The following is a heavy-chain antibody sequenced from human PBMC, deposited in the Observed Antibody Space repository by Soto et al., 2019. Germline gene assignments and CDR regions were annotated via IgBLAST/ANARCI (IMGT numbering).Heavy chain of an antibody. J-gene: IGHJ6*02. CDR1: GGSISSGDYY. CDR3: ARDSPIFGVAPTYYGMDV. CDR2: IYYSGST. Sequence: QVQLQESGPGLVKPSQTLSLTCTVSGGSISSGDYYWSWIRQPPGKGLEWIGYIYYSGSTYYNPSLKSRVTISVDTSKNQFSLKLSSVTAADTAVYYCARDSPIFGVAPTYYGMDVWGQGTTVTVSS. V-gene: IGHV4-30-4*01. D-gene: IGHD3-3*01.